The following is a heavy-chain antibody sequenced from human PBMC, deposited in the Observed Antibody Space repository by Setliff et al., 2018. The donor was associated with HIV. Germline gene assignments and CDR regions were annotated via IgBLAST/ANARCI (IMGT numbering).Heavy chain of an antibody. CDR1: NASFSAYY. J-gene: IGHJ4*02. CDR2: INQSGST. D-gene: IGHD4-17*01. Sequence: SETLSLTCAVYNASFSAYYRGWIRQAPGKGLEWIGEINQSGSTNYNSSLRSRVTMSINLSKNQFSLKLTSVTAADTAVYYCAGRAYGPLEHWGQGNQVTVTS. V-gene: IGHV4-34*01. CDR3: AGRAYGPLEH.